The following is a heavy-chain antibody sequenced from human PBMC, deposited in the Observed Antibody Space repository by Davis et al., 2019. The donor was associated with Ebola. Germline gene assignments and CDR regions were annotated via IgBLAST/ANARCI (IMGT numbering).Heavy chain of an antibody. D-gene: IGHD2-15*01. J-gene: IGHJ4*02. Sequence: GESLKISCAASGFTFSTYWMSWVRQPPGKGLEWVANINQDGSEKNYVDSVKGRFTISRDNAENSLYLQMASLRAEDTAVYYCARDAYCSGGSCYVYWGQGILVTVSS. CDR3: ARDAYCSGGSCYVY. CDR2: INQDGSEK. V-gene: IGHV3-7*01. CDR1: GFTFSTYW.